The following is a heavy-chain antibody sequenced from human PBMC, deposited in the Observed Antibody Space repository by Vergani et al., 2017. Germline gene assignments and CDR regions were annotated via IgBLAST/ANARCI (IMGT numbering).Heavy chain of an antibody. CDR1: GGSISSYY. V-gene: IGHV4-59*12. Sequence: QVQLQESGPGLVKPSETLSLTCTVSGGSISSYYWSWIRQPPGKGLEWIGYIYYSGSTNYNPSLKSRVTISVDTSKNQFSLKLSSVTAADTAVYYCARDRIAVAGSNWFDPWGQGTLVTVSS. CDR2: IYYSGST. D-gene: IGHD6-19*01. J-gene: IGHJ5*02. CDR3: ARDRIAVAGSNWFDP.